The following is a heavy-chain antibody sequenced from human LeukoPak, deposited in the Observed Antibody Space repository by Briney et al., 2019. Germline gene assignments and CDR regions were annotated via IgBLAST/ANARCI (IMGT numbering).Heavy chain of an antibody. V-gene: IGHV4-61*02. CDR1: VGSITVATYY. D-gene: IGHD3-10*01. Sequence: TLCPTPTVSVGSITVATYYSSCVRHPARNGLELVGRIYTSGSTNYNPPLKSRVTISVETSKNQSSLKLSSVTAADTAVYYCARVGRHLGFSYDYSGQGAPVTVSS. J-gene: IGHJ4*02. CDR2: IYTSGST. CDR3: ARVGRHLGFSYDY.